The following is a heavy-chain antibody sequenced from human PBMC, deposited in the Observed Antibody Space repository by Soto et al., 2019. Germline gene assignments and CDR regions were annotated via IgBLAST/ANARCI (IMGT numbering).Heavy chain of an antibody. CDR1: GFTFSDYY. CDR2: ISSSSSYT. D-gene: IGHD6-13*01. V-gene: IGHV3-11*06. CDR3: ARGRIAAAGTDY. Sequence: GGSLRLSCAASGFTFSDYYMSWTRQAPGKGLEWVSYISSSSSYTNYADSVKGRFTISRDNAKNSLYLQMNSLRAEDTAVYYCARGRIAAAGTDYCCQGTLVTVSS. J-gene: IGHJ4*02.